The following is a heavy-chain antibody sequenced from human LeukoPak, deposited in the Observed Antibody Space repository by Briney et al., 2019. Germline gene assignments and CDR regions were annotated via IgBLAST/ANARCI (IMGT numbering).Heavy chain of an antibody. CDR2: ISSSSSTI. V-gene: IGHV3-48*01. J-gene: IGHJ4*02. CDR3: VARGGWARFDY. D-gene: IGHD6-19*01. Sequence: GGSLRLSCAASGFTFSSYSMNWVRQAPGKGLEWVSYISSSSSTIYYADSVKGRFTISRDNAKNSLALQMNSLRAEDTAVYYCVARGGWARFDYWGQGTLVTVSS. CDR1: GFTFSSYS.